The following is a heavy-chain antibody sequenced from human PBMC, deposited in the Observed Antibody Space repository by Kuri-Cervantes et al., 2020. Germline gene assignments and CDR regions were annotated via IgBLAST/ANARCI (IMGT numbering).Heavy chain of an antibody. CDR1: GFTFDDYA. CDR2: INSDGSST. Sequence: GESLKISCAASGFTFDDYAMHWVRQAPGKGLVWVSRINSDGSSTSYADSVKGRFTISRDNAKNTLYLQMNSLRAEDTAVYYCAKDLEYYDFWSGSLGFDYWGQGTLVTVSS. V-gene: IGHV3-74*01. CDR3: AKDLEYYDFWSGSLGFDY. J-gene: IGHJ4*02. D-gene: IGHD3-3*01.